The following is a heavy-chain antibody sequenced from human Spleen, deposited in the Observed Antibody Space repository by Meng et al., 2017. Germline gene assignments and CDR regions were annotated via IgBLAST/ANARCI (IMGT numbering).Heavy chain of an antibody. J-gene: IGHJ5*02. D-gene: IGHD3-16*01. V-gene: IGHV4-30-2*06. CDR3: ARGGNWFDP. Sequence: QLQLQESGSGLVTPSQTLSLTCAVSGGSVSSGGLPWSWIRQSPGKGLEWIGYIYLSGSTHYSPSLKSRVTISLDRSKNQFSLKLNSVTAADTAVYYCARGGNWFDPWGQGTLVTVSS. CDR1: GGSVSSGGLP. CDR2: IYLSGST.